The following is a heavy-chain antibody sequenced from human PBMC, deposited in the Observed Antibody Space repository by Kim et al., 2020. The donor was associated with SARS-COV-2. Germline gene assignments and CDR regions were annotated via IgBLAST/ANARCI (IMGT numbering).Heavy chain of an antibody. Sequence: SETLSLTCAVYGGSFSGYYWSWIRQPPGKGLEWIGEINHSGSTNYNTSLKSRVTISVDTSKNQFSLKLSSVTAADTAVYYCAILGGSGPDDAFDIWGQGTMVTVSS. CDR3: AILGGSGPDDAFDI. D-gene: IGHD2-15*01. V-gene: IGHV4-34*01. J-gene: IGHJ3*02. CDR1: GGSFSGYY. CDR2: INHSGST.